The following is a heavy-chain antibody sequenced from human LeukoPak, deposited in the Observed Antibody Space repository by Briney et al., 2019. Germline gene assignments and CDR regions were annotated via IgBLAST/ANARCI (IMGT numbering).Heavy chain of an antibody. D-gene: IGHD6-13*01. CDR3: ARELSRQQLGSPWFDP. CDR1: GFTFSSYG. J-gene: IGHJ5*02. Sequence: GGSLRLSCAASGFTFSSYGMHWVRQAPGKGLEWVAVIWYDGSNKYYADSVKGRFTISRDNSKNTLYLQMNSLRAEDTAVYYCARELSRQQLGSPWFDPWGQGTLVTVSS. V-gene: IGHV3-33*01. CDR2: IWYDGSNK.